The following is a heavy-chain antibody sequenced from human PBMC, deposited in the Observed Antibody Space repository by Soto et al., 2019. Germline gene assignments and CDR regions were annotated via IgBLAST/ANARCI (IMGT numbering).Heavy chain of an antibody. J-gene: IGHJ5*02. V-gene: IGHV4-4*02. CDR1: SGSISSNHW. CDR2: IYHSGST. D-gene: IGHD2-15*01. Sequence: QVQLQESGPGLVKPSGTLSLTCAVSSGSISSNHWWSWVRQPPGKGLEWIGEIYHSGSTNYNPSLKSRVTISGDKSKNQFSLKLSSVTAADTAVYYCARADCSGGSCYSSANWFDPWDQGTLVIVSS. CDR3: ARADCSGGSCYSSANWFDP.